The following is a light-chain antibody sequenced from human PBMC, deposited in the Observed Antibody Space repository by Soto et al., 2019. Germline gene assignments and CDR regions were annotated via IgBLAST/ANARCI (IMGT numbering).Light chain of an antibody. CDR3: QQHGASIT. V-gene: IGKV3-20*01. Sequence: VLTQSPRTLSLSPVERATLSCRASQNVNNNFVAWYQQKPGQAPSLLIYGVSDRATGVPDRFSGSGSGTDFTLTISRLEPEDFAVYYCQQHGASITFGGGTRVENK. CDR1: QNVNNNF. CDR2: GVS. J-gene: IGKJ4*01.